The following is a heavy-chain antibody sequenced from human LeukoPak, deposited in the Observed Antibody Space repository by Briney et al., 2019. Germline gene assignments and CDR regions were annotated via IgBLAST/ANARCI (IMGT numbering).Heavy chain of an antibody. CDR3: ARGGYSSWYHFDY. CDR1: GFTVSSNY. Sequence: PGGSLRLSCAASGFTVSSNYMSWVRQAPGKGLEWVSVIYSGGTTNYADSVKGRFTISRDNSKNTLFLQMNSLRAEDTAVYYCARGGYSSWYHFDYWGQGTLVTVSS. V-gene: IGHV3-53*01. D-gene: IGHD6-13*01. CDR2: IYSGGTT. J-gene: IGHJ4*02.